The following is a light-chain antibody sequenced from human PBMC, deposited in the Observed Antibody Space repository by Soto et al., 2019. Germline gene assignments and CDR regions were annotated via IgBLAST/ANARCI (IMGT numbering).Light chain of an antibody. V-gene: IGKV1-9*01. J-gene: IGKJ4*01. CDR3: QQRKCYSLT. CDR1: QDISSD. Sequence: DIQLTQSPSFLSASVGDRVTITCRASQDISSDLAWYQQKPGRVPKLLIYAAFTLQSGVPSRFSGSRSGADFTLTIICLQPEDCAAYSCQQRKCYSLTSDGRTNVQI. CDR2: AAF.